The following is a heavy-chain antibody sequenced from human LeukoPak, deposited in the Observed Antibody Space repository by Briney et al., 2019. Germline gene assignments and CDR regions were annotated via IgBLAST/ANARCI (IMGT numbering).Heavy chain of an antibody. Sequence: SETLSLTCTVSGGSISSYYWSWIRQPAGKGLEWIGRIYTSGSTNYNPSLKSRVTMSVDTSKNQFSLKLSSVTAADTAVYYCARDRDYETPYWYFDLWGRGTLVTVSS. CDR2: IYTSGST. V-gene: IGHV4-4*07. D-gene: IGHD4-17*01. CDR1: GGSISSYY. J-gene: IGHJ2*01. CDR3: ARDRDYETPYWYFDL.